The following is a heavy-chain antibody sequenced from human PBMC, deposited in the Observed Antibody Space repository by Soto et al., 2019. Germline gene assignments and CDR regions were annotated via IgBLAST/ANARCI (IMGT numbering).Heavy chain of an antibody. Sequence: QITLKESGPTVVKPTQILTLTCTFSGLSLNTRGAGVGWIRQPPGKAPECLAHIYWDDDKRYNPSLKNRLTIAQDTSKNLVVLTMTNMDPVDTATYYCAHTLQQLCRGRYLCHFDYWGQGALVTVSS. CDR1: GLSLNTRGAG. J-gene: IGHJ4*02. V-gene: IGHV2-5*02. CDR3: AHTLQQLCRGRYLCHFDY. D-gene: IGHD3-9*01. CDR2: IYWDDDK.